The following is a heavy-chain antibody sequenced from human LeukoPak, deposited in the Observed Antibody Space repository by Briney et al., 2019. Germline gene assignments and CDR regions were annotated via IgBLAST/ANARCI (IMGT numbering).Heavy chain of an antibody. D-gene: IGHD6-6*01. CDR3: ASAGYSSSSGGAFDY. Sequence: SSETLSLTCAVYGGSFSGYYWSWIRQPPGKGLEWIGEINHSGSTNYNPPLKSRVTISVDTSKNQFSLKLSSVTAADTAVYYCASAGYSSSSGGAFDYWGQGTLVTVSS. CDR2: INHSGST. J-gene: IGHJ4*02. V-gene: IGHV4-34*01. CDR1: GGSFSGYY.